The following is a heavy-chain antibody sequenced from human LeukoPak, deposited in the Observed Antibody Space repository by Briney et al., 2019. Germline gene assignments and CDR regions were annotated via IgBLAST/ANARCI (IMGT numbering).Heavy chain of an antibody. Sequence: GGSLRLSCAASGFTLSSYVMHWIRQAPGKGLECVAVISSDGSNKYYADSVKGRFTVSRDNSKNTLYLQMNSLRPEDTAVYYCARDLPTVVIFGAFDSWGQGTLVTVSP. J-gene: IGHJ4*02. CDR1: GFTLSSYV. D-gene: IGHD3-3*01. CDR2: ISSDGSNK. CDR3: ARDLPTVVIFGAFDS. V-gene: IGHV3-30*04.